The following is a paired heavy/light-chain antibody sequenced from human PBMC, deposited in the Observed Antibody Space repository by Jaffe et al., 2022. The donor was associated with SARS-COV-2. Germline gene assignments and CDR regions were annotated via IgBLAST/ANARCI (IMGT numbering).Heavy chain of an antibody. D-gene: IGHD3-3*01. J-gene: IGHJ4*03. V-gene: IGHV1-69*01. CDR3: ARESLPPGKDYTQEPFET. CDR2: IVLLFGTA. CDR1: GDTFSSYG. Sequence: QVQLVQSGAEVKKPGSSVKVSCKASGDTFSSYGISWVRQAPGQGLEWMGGIVLLFGTANYAQTFQGRVTISADESTLTAYLEVTSLRHEDTAVYYCARESLPPGKDYTQEPFETWGQGTLVIVSS.
Light chain of an antibody. J-gene: IGKJ1*01. Sequence: DIVLTQSPDYLAVSLGERATISCKSGQSVWFDSNNRNYLAWYQQKPGQPPKLLISWASTRESGVPDRFSGSGSGTDFTLTINSLQAEDVAVYYCQQYYTTLRTFGQGTKVEI. CDR1: QSVWFDSNNRNY. V-gene: IGKV4-1*01. CDR3: QQYYTTLRT. CDR2: WAS.